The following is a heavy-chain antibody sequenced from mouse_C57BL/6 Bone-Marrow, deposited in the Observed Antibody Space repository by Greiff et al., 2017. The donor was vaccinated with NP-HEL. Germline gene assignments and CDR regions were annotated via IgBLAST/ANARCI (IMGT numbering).Heavy chain of an antibody. CDR2: IHPNSGST. Sequence: QVQLQQPGAELVKPGASVKLSCKASGYTFTSYWMHWVKQRPGQGLEWIGMIHPNSGSTNYNEKFKSKATLTVDKSSSPAYMQLSSLTSEDSAVYYCASYYYGSSFYFDYWGQGTTLTVSS. D-gene: IGHD1-1*01. V-gene: IGHV1-64*01. J-gene: IGHJ2*01. CDR3: ASYYYGSSFYFDY. CDR1: GYTFTSYW.